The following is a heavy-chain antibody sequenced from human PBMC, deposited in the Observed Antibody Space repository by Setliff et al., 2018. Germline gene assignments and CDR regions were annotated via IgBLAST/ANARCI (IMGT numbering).Heavy chain of an antibody. CDR2: INPNSGGT. V-gene: IGHV1-2*02. D-gene: IGHD3-3*01. Sequence: ASVKVSCKASGYTFTGYYMHWVRQAPGQGLEWMGWINPNSGGTNYAQKFQGRFTRTRDTSISTAYMELSRLRSDDTAVYYCARARISIFGVVIKGKDAFDIWGQGTMVTVSS. CDR1: GYTFTGYY. CDR3: ARARISIFGVVIKGKDAFDI. J-gene: IGHJ3*02.